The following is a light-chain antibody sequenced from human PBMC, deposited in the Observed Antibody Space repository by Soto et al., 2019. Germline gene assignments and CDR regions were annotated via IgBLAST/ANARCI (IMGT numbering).Light chain of an antibody. CDR3: QQYGSSPPFT. CDR2: GAS. V-gene: IGKV3-20*01. Sequence: EIVLTQSPGTLSLSPGERATLSCRASQSVSSSYLAWYQQKPGQAPRLLIYGASSRATGIPDRFSGSGSGTDFTLTISRLEPEDFAVYYCQQYGSSPPFTFGLGTKVDIK. J-gene: IGKJ3*01. CDR1: QSVSSSY.